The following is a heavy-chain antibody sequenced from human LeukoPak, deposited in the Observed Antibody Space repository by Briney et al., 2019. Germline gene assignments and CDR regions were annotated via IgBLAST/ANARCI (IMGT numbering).Heavy chain of an antibody. CDR1: GGSITGYY. J-gene: IGHJ4*02. D-gene: IGHD2-2*01. CDR2: IYYSGST. V-gene: IGHV4-59*01. Sequence: SETLSLTCAVSGGSITGYYWSWIRQPPGKGLEWIGYIYYSGSTSYNPSLKSRVTISVDTSKNQFSLKLSSVTAADTAVYYCAKQAFCSSSNCYPFDYWGQGTLVTVSS. CDR3: AKQAFCSSSNCYPFDY.